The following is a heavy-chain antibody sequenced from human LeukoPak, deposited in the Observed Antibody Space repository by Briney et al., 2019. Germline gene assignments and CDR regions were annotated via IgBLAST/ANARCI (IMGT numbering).Heavy chain of an antibody. CDR1: GFTFSSYG. V-gene: IGHV3-30*18. CDR3: AKGIVVPAAIGPFYGMDV. Sequence: PGGSLRLSCAASGFTFSSYGMHWVRQAPGKGLEWVAVISYDGSNKYYADSVKGRFTIPRDNSKNTLYLQMNSLRAEDTAVYYCAKGIVVPAAIGPFYGMDVWGQGTTVTVSS. CDR2: ISYDGSNK. J-gene: IGHJ6*02. D-gene: IGHD2-2*02.